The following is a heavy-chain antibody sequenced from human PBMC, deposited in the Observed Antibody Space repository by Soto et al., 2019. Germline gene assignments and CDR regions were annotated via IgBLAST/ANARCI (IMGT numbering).Heavy chain of an antibody. CDR1: GDSITSVGYS. Sequence: SETLSLTCAVSGDSITSVGYSWSWIRQPPGKALEWIGYIYHTGTTYYTAALKSRVTISLDRSKNRISLSLNSVTAADTAVYYCAATVFGEYSHYALDVWRQGTTVTVSS. CDR2: IYHTGTT. J-gene: IGHJ6*02. CDR3: AATVFGEYSHYALDV. V-gene: IGHV4-30-2*01. D-gene: IGHD3-3*01.